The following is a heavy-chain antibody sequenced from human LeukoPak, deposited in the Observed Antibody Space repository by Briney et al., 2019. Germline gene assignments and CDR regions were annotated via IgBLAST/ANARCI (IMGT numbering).Heavy chain of an antibody. J-gene: IGHJ4*02. CDR3: AKERGYGYGYLGYFDY. V-gene: IGHV3-30*18. Sequence: PGGSLRLSCAASGCTFSSYGMHWVRQAPGKGLEWVAVISYGGSNKYYADSVNGRFTISRDNSKNTLYLQMNSLRAEDTAVYYCAKERGYGYGYLGYFDYWGQGTLVTVSS. D-gene: IGHD5-18*01. CDR1: GCTFSSYG. CDR2: ISYGGSNK.